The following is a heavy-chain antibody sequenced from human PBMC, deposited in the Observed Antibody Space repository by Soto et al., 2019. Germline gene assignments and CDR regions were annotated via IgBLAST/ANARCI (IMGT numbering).Heavy chain of an antibody. Sequence: PGGSLRLSCVGSGSTVSDYGVHWVRQAPGKGLEWVALISFDVSEEYYADSVRGRFTLSRDNSKDNIYLEMNGLRPEDSAVYYCAKFAGDYSHQYKGMDVWGQGTKVTFSS. CDR3: AKFAGDYSHQYKGMDV. V-gene: IGHV3-30*18. J-gene: IGHJ6*02. D-gene: IGHD1-20*01. CDR2: ISFDVSEE. CDR1: GSTVSDYG.